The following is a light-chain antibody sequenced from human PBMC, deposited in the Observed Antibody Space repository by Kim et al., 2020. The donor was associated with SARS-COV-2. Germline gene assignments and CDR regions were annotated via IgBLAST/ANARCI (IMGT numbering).Light chain of an antibody. J-gene: IGKJ1*01. CDR1: QSISSY. CDR3: QQSYSFPRT. CDR2: AAS. Sequence: DIQMTQSPSSPSASVGDRVTITCRASQSISSYLNWYQQKPGKAPRLLIYAASSLQGGVPSRFSGRGSGTDFTLTISSLQSEDFATYYCQQSYSFPRTFGQGTKVDIK. V-gene: IGKV1-39*01.